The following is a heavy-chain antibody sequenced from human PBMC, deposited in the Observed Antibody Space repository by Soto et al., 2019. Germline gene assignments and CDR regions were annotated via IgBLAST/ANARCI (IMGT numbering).Heavy chain of an antibody. CDR1: GGSISSGGYY. D-gene: IGHD6-19*01. CDR2: IYYSGST. Sequence: QVQLQESGPGLVKPSQTLSLTCTVSGGSISSGGYYWSWIRQHPGKGLEWIGYIYYSGSTYYNPSLKSRVPLSVATSKIQFSLKPSSVTAADTAVYYCAILTSYSSGWYSSVSWYFDLWGRGPLVTVSP. J-gene: IGHJ2*01. V-gene: IGHV4-31*03. CDR3: AILTSYSSGWYSSVSWYFDL.